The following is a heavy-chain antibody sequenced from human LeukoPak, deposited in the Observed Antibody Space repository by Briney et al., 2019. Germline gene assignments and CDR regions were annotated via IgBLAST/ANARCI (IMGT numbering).Heavy chain of an antibody. CDR1: GGTFSSYT. V-gene: IGHV1-69*02. J-gene: IGHJ6*02. Sequence: SVKVSCKASGGTFSSYTISWVRQAPGQGLEWMGRIIPILGIANYAQKFQGRVTITADKSTSTAYMELSSLRSEDTAVYYCASNPGGNSDYYYYGMDAWGQGTTVTVSS. CDR3: ASNPGGNSDYYYYGMDA. D-gene: IGHD4-23*01. CDR2: IIPILGIA.